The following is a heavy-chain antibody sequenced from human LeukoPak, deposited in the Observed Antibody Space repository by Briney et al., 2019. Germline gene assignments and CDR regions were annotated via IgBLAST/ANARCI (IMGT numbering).Heavy chain of an antibody. CDR3: ASAMICSSTSCSTWAY. CDR2: VSHSGTT. D-gene: IGHD2-2*01. V-gene: IGHV4-34*01. J-gene: IGHJ4*02. Sequence: SSETLSLTCDVYGGSFSGYYWTWIRQPPGKGLEWIGEVSHSGTTNYNPSLKSRVTISVDTSKNQFSLKLSSVTAADTAVYYCASAMICSSTSCSTWAYWGQGTLVTVSS. CDR1: GGSFSGYY.